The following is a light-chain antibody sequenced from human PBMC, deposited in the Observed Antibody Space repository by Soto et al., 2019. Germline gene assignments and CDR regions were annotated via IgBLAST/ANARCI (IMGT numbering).Light chain of an antibody. Sequence: QSALTQPASVSGSPGQSITISCTGTSSDVGAYNYVSWYQQHPGKAPQLMIYEVSNRPSGVSDRFSGSKSGNTASLTISGLQAEDEADYYCSSFRSASTPVVFGGGTKLTVL. V-gene: IGLV2-14*01. CDR1: SSDVGAYNY. CDR2: EVS. CDR3: SSFRSASTPVV. J-gene: IGLJ2*01.